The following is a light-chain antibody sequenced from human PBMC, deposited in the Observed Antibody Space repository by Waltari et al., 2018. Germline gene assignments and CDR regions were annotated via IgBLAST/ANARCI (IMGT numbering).Light chain of an antibody. Sequence: QSALTQPASVSGSPGQSITISCTGTSRDVGGNNHVSWYQQHPGKAPKLMIYEFSNRPSGVSNRFSGSKSGNTASLTISGLQAEDEAHYYCSSYISSDTLELFGGGTSLTV. CDR2: EFS. CDR1: SRDVGGNNH. J-gene: IGLJ2*01. V-gene: IGLV2-14*01. CDR3: SSYISSDTLEL.